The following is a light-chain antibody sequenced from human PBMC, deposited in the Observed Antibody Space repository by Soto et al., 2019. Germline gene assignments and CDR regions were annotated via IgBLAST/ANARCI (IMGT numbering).Light chain of an antibody. CDR1: SSDISDNKY. CDR2: EVN. Sequence: QSVLAQPPSASGSPGQSVTISCTGTSSDISDNKYVSWFQQHPGKAPKVLIYEVNKRASGVPDRFSGSKSGNTASLTVSGLRADDGADYYCNSYVGSNNYVFGTGTKVTVL. V-gene: IGLV2-8*01. CDR3: NSYVGSNNYV. J-gene: IGLJ1*01.